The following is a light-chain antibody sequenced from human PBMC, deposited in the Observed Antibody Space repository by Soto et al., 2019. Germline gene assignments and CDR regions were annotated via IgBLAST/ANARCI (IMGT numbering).Light chain of an antibody. Sequence: EIVMTQSPATLSVSPGERATLSCRASQSVSSNLAWYQQKRGQAPRLLIYGASTRATGIPARFSGSRSGAEFTLTISSLQSEGFAVYYWQHYNSWPPTCGRGTKVDIK. CDR2: GAS. CDR1: QSVSSN. CDR3: QHYNSWPPT. V-gene: IGKV3-15*01. J-gene: IGKJ1*01.